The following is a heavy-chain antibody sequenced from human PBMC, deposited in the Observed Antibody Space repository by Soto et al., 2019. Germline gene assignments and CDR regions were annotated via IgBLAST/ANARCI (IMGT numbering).Heavy chain of an antibody. CDR1: GGTFRTSA. D-gene: IGHD3-3*02. J-gene: IGHJ6*02. V-gene: IGHV1-69*12. CDR3: ARDKDRPQLGGNYYYIFDV. Sequence: QVQLVQSGAEVKKPGSSVKVSCKASGGTFRTSAISWVRQAPGQGLEWVGGIMPVFRRPKYAQNFQGRVTISADESTSTAYMELSSLRSDDTAVYYCARDKDRPQLGGNYYYIFDVWGQGTAVTVSS. CDR2: IMPVFRRP.